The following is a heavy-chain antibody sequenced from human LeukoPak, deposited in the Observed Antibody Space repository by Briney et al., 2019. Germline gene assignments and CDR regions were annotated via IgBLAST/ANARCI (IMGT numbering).Heavy chain of an antibody. CDR3: ARPLVFVRSGSYPRQAFDI. CDR2: ISSSGSTI. D-gene: IGHD1-26*01. J-gene: IGHJ3*02. V-gene: IGHV3-11*04. CDR1: GFTFSDYY. Sequence: GGSLRLSCAASGFTFSDYYMSWIRQAPGKGLEWVSYISSSGSTIYYADSVKGRFTISRDNAKNSLYLQMNSLRAEDTAVYYCARPLVFVRSGSYPRQAFDIWGQGTMVTVSS.